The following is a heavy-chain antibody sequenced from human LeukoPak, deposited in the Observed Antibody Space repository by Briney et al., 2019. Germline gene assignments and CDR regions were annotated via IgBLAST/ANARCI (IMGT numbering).Heavy chain of an antibody. CDR3: ARGTGSDAFDI. V-gene: IGHV3-66*01. Sequence: GGSLRLSCAASEFSLSNFAMNWVRQAPGKGLEWVSVIYSGGSTYYADSVKGRFTISRDNSKNTLYLQMNSLRAEDTAVYYCARGTGSDAFDIWGQGTMVTVSS. CDR2: IYSGGST. CDR1: EFSLSNFA. D-gene: IGHD3-10*01. J-gene: IGHJ3*02.